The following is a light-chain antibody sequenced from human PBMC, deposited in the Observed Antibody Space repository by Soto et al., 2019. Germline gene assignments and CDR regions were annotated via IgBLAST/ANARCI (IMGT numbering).Light chain of an antibody. CDR1: SSNIGNNY. CDR3: GTWDSSLSAVV. CDR2: DNN. J-gene: IGLJ2*01. V-gene: IGLV1-51*01. Sequence: QSVLTQPHSVSAAPGQKVAISGSGSSSNIGNNYVSWYQQLPGTAPKLLIYDNNKRPSGIPDRFSGSKSGTSATLGITGLQTGDKADYYCGTWDSSLSAVVFGGGTKLTVL.